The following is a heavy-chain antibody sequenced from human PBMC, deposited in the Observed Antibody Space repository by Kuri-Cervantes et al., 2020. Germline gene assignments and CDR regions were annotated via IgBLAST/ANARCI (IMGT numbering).Heavy chain of an antibody. J-gene: IGHJ4*02. D-gene: IGHD3-9*01. CDR1: GFTFSSYA. Sequence: GESLKISCAASGFTFSSYAMHWVRQAPGKGLEWVAVISYDGSNKYYADSVKGRFTISRDNSKNTLYLQMNSLRAEDTAVYYCARDLTDPTDYWGQGTLVTVSS. CDR3: ARDLTDPTDY. V-gene: IGHV3-30-3*01. CDR2: ISYDGSNK.